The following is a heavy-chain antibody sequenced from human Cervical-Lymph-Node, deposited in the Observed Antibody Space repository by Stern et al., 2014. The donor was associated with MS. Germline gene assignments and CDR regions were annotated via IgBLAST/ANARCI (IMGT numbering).Heavy chain of an antibody. V-gene: IGHV1-18*04. CDR1: GYTFTSYG. CDR2: ISTWNGNT. J-gene: IGHJ5*02. Sequence: VQLVQSGAEVKKIGASVKVSCKASGYTFTSYGITWVRQAPGQGLEWMGWISTWNGNTAYAQKFQGRVTMTTDTSTSTAYMELRSLRSDDTAVYYCARVLPLVAGWFDPWGQGTLVTVSS. D-gene: IGHD3-16*01. CDR3: ARVLPLVAGWFDP.